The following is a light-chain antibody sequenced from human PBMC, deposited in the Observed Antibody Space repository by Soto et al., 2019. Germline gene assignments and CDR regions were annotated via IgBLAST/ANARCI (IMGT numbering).Light chain of an antibody. Sequence: DIQMTQSPSSLSASVGDRVTLTCRASQTIGRYLNWYQQKPGKAPTLLIFGTSNLKRGVPSRFSGSGSGTDFTLTISSLQPEDFSTFYRQQTYTTPAFGQGTKVEV. CDR1: QTIGRY. CDR2: GTS. CDR3: QQTYTTPA. J-gene: IGKJ1*01. V-gene: IGKV1-39*01.